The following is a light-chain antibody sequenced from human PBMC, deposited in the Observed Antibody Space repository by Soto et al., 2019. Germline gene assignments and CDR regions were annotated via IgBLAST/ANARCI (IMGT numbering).Light chain of an antibody. Sequence: DIVMTQSPDSLAVSLGERATINCKSSQSVLYSSNNKNYLAWYQQKPGQPPKLLIYWASTRESGVPDRFSGRGSGKDFTLTISSLQAEDVAGYYCQQDYRPWTFGQGTKVEIK. CDR3: QQDYRPWT. CDR1: QSVLYSSNNKNY. J-gene: IGKJ1*01. CDR2: WAS. V-gene: IGKV4-1*01.